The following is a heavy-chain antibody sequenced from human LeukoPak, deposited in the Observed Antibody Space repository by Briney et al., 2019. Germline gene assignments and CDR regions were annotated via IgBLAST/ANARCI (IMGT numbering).Heavy chain of an antibody. Sequence: GGSLRLSCAASGFTFNNYAMHWVRQAPGKGLEWVAVISYDGSNKYYVDSVKGRFTISRDSSKSTLYLQMNSLRGEDTAVYYCAGTDPYAYYGSGYFDYWGQGTLVTVSS. D-gene: IGHD3-10*01. V-gene: IGHV3-30-3*01. J-gene: IGHJ4*02. CDR2: ISYDGSNK. CDR1: GFTFNNYA. CDR3: AGTDPYAYYGSGYFDY.